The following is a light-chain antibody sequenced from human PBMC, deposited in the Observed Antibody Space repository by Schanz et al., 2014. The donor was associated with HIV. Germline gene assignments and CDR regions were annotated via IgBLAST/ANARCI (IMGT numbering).Light chain of an antibody. Sequence: QAVVTQEPSVTVSPGGTVTLTCDSSNGAVTSGHFPYWFQQKPGHAPRTLIYDTNKKHPWTPARFSGSLLGGKAALTLSGAQFDDESDYYCLLSYSGTRVFGGGTKLTVL. V-gene: IGLV7-46*01. CDR1: NGAVTSGHF. CDR3: LLSYSGTRV. CDR2: DTN. J-gene: IGLJ3*02.